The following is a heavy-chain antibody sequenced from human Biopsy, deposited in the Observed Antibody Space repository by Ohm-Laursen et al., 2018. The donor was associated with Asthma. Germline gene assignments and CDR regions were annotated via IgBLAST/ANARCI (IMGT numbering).Heavy chain of an antibody. CDR2: IIPIFGTT. Sequence: AASVKVSCKASGGTFNYAITWARQAPGQGLEWMGGIIPIFGTTNYAQKFKGRVTITADESSSTAYMELSSLRSEDTAVYYCAGETGHSYGSGSEYYFDYWGLGTLVTVSS. J-gene: IGHJ4*02. D-gene: IGHD3-10*01. CDR1: GGTFNYA. V-gene: IGHV1-69*13. CDR3: AGETGHSYGSGSEYYFDY.